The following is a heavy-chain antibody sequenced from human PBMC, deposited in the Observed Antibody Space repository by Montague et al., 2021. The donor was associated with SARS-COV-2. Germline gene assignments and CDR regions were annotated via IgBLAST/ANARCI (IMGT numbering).Heavy chain of an antibody. CDR2: IYYSGST. Sequence: SETLSLTCTVSGGSISSYHWSWIRQPPGKGLEWIGYIYYSGSTNXNPSLKSRVTISVDTSKNQFSLKLSSVTAADTAVYYCARGREYSSSAGFDYWGQGTLVNVSS. D-gene: IGHD6-6*01. CDR3: ARGREYSSSAGFDY. J-gene: IGHJ4*02. V-gene: IGHV4-59*01. CDR1: GGSISSYH.